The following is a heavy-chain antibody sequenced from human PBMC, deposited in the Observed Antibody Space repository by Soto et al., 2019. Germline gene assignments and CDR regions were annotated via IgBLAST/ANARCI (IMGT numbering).Heavy chain of an antibody. CDR3: ATAISLIMAATAY. D-gene: IGHD2-8*01. Sequence: ASVKVSCKTSGYTFSNYAISWVRQAPGQGLEWMGWVSPYNGNANYTEKFQGRVSMTTDTSTTTAYMELTSLTSDDKAIYYCATAISLIMAATAYWGQGTLVTVSS. CDR2: VSPYNGNA. J-gene: IGHJ4*02. CDR1: GYTFSNYA. V-gene: IGHV1-18*04.